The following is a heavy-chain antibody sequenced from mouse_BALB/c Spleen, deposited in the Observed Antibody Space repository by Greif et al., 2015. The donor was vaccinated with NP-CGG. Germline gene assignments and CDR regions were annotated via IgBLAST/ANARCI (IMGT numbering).Heavy chain of an antibody. CDR3: ARGVPYAMDY. Sequence: VNVVESGPGLVAPSPSLSITCTVSGFSLTSYGVHWVRQPPGKGLEWLGVIWXGGSTNYNSALMSRLSISKDNSKSQVFLKMNSLQTDDTAMYYCARGVPYAMDYWGQGTSVTVSS. J-gene: IGHJ4*01. CDR2: IWXGGST. D-gene: IGHD5-1*01. CDR1: GFSLTSYG. V-gene: IGHV2-9*02.